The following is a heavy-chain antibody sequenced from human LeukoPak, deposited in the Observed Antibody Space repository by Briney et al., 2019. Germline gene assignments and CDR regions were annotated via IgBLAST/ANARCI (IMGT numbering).Heavy chain of an antibody. CDR1: GFTVSSNY. V-gene: IGHV3-53*01. D-gene: IGHD5-12*01. J-gene: IGHJ4*02. Sequence: PGGSLRLSCAASGFTVSSNYMSWVRQAPHKGLEWGSVIYTGGSTYYADSVKDRFTISRDNSKNSLDLQMSSLRDEDTAVYYCARGADSGYENLVYWGQGTLVTVSS. CDR2: IYTGGST. CDR3: ARGADSGYENLVY.